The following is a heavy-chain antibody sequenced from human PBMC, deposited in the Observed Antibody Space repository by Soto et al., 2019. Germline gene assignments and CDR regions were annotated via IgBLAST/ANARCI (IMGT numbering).Heavy chain of an antibody. D-gene: IGHD1-1*01. J-gene: IGHJ4*02. CDR2: INPNSGGT. CDR3: ARGRTGTTSYFDY. CDR1: GYTFTGYY. V-gene: IGHV1-2*02. Sequence: ASVKVSCKASGYTFTGYYMHWVRQAPGQGLEWMGWINPNSGGTNYAQKFQGRVTMTRDTSISTAYMELSRLRSDDTAVYYCARGRTGTTSYFDYWGQGNLVTVSS.